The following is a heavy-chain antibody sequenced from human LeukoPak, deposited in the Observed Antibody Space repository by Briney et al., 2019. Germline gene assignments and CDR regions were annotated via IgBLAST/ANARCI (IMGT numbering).Heavy chain of an antibody. J-gene: IGHJ4*02. CDR2: IYYSGST. CDR3: AREVRVGAKAFDY. D-gene: IGHD1-26*01. V-gene: IGHV4-61*01. CDR1: GGSVSSGSYY. Sequence: RTSETLSLTCTVSGGSVSSGSYYWSWIRQPPGKGLEWIGYIYYSGSTNYNPSLKSRVTISVDTSKNQFSLKLSSVTAADTAVYYCAREVRVGAKAFDYWGQGTLVTVSS.